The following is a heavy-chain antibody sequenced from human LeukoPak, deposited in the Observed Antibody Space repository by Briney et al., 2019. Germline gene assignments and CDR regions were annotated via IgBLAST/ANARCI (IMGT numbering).Heavy chain of an antibody. J-gene: IGHJ6*03. D-gene: IGHD3-3*01. CDR2: ISSSGSTI. Sequence: PGGSLRLSCAASGFTFSDYYMSWIRQAPGKGLEWVSYISSSGSTIYYADSVKGRFTISRDNAKNSLYLQMNSLRAEDTAVYYCARDGVWSGYFYYYYYMDVWGKGTTVTVSS. CDR1: GFTFSDYY. V-gene: IGHV3-11*04. CDR3: ARDGVWSGYFYYYYYMDV.